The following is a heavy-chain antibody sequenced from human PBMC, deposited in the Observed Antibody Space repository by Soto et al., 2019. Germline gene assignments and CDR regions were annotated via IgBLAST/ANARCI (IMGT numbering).Heavy chain of an antibody. D-gene: IGHD3-10*01. Sequence: GGSLRLSCAASGFIFKMYWMHWVRQSPGKGLVWISRIYNDGTYSDYADSVRGRFAISRDNVNDTLYLQMNNLRAEDSGLYYCTRGPRPISTGTGAYWGQGTQVTVSS. V-gene: IGHV3-74*01. CDR1: GFIFKMYW. J-gene: IGHJ4*02. CDR2: IYNDGTYS. CDR3: TRGPRPISTGTGAY.